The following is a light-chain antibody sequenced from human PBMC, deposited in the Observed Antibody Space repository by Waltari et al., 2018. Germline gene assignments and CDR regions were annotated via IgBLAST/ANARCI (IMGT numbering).Light chain of an antibody. CDR1: SSYVGGYKY. J-gene: IGLJ2*01. CDR3: TSYTSSSSSAYVV. Sequence: QSALTQPASVSGSPGQSITISCTGTSSYVGGYKYVSWYQHHPGKAPKLMLYDVRKRPSGVSNRFSGSKSGNTASLTISGLQSEDEADYYCTSYTSSSSSAYVVFGGGTKLTVL. V-gene: IGLV2-14*03. CDR2: DVR.